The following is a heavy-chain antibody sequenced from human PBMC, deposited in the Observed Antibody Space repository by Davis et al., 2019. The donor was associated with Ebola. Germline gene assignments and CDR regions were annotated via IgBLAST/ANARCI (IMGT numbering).Heavy chain of an antibody. J-gene: IGHJ6*02. CDR2: ISSSSSYI. V-gene: IGHV3-21*05. Sequence: GGSLRLSCAASGFTFSSYSMNWVRQAPGKGLEWVSYISSSSSYIYYADSVKGRFTISRDNAKNSLYLQMNSLRAEDTAVYYCARANDMYYYGMDVWGQGTTVTVSS. D-gene: IGHD3-9*01. CDR1: GFTFSSYS. CDR3: ARANDMYYYGMDV.